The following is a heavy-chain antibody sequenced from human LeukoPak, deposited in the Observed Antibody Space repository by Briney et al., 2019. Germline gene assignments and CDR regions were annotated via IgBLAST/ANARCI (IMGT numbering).Heavy chain of an antibody. Sequence: GGSPRLSCAASGFTFSSYGMHWVRQAPGKGLEWVTFIRYDGSNKYYADSVKGRFTISRDNSKNTLYLQMNSLRAEDTAVYYCAKDQGTVTEIDYWGQGTLVTVSS. CDR1: GFTFSSYG. CDR3: AKDQGTVTEIDY. D-gene: IGHD4-11*01. CDR2: IRYDGSNK. V-gene: IGHV3-30*02. J-gene: IGHJ4*02.